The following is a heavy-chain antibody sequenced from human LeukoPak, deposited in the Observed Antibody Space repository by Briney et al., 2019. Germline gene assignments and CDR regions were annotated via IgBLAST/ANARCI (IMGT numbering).Heavy chain of an antibody. CDR2: INTDGTST. V-gene: IGHV3-74*01. D-gene: IGHD3-22*01. CDR1: GFTFSSYW. Sequence: PGGSLRLSCAAAGFTFSSYWMHWVRQAPGKGLVWVSRINTDGTSTIYADSVKGRLAISRDNAKNTLHLQMNSLRAEDTAVYYCAKDRSGTMIVVADAFDIWGQGTMVTVSS. CDR3: AKDRSGTMIVVADAFDI. J-gene: IGHJ3*02.